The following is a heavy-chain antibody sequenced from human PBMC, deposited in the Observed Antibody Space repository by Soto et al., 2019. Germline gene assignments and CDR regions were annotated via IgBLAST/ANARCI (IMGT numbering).Heavy chain of an antibody. CDR2: IYHSGST. CDR1: GASVSSGSYY. CDR3: AKHGYYEYFQH. J-gene: IGHJ1*01. Sequence: QVQLQASGPGLVKPSETLSLTCTVSGASVSSGSYYWSWIRQPPGKGLEWIGYIYHSGSTNYNHSLKSRITISVDTSKNQFSLNLRSVTAADTAMYYCAKHGYYEYFQHWGQGTLVTVSS. D-gene: IGHD5-18*01. V-gene: IGHV4-61*01.